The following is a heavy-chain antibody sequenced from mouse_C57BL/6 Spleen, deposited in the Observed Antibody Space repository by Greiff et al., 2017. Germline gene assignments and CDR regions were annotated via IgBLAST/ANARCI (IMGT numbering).Heavy chain of an antibody. CDR2: IDPTDGYT. J-gene: IGHJ4*01. CDR3: SRRPLAMDY. V-gene: IGHV1-50*01. CDR1: GYTFTSYW. Sequence: QVQLQQPGAELVKPGASVKLSCKASGYTFTSYWMQWVKQRPGQGLEWIGEIDPTDGYTNYNQKFKGKATLTVDTSSSTTYMQLSSLTSEDSAVYYCSRRPLAMDYWGQGTSVTVSS.